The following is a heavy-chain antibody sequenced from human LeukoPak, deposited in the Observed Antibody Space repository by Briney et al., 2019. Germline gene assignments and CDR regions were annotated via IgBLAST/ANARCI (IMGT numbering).Heavy chain of an antibody. CDR2: INPIGGRT. D-gene: IGHD5-24*01. V-gene: IGHV1-46*01. J-gene: IGHJ4*02. CDR3: ARALRMATIPGVNMNYFDY. CDR1: GYTFTSYY. Sequence: ASVLVSSKASGYTFTSYYMHWVRQAPGQGVEWMGIINPIGGRTIYAHKFQGRVTMTRDTSKTTVYMELSSLRSEDTAVYYCARALRMATIPGVNMNYFDYWGQGTLVTVSS.